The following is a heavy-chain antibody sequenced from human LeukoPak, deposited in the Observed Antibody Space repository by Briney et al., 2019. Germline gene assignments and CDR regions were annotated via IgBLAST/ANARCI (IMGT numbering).Heavy chain of an antibody. CDR3: ATDRAQGRQRMEDNAFHI. J-gene: IGHJ3*02. CDR1: GYTFTAYY. V-gene: IGHV1-2*02. Sequence: ASVKVSCKASGYTFTAYYIHWVRQAPGQGLEWMGWINPNSGDANYAQNFQGRATMTRDTSISTAYMDLSRLRSDDTAIYYCATDRAQGRQRMEDNAFHIWGQGTMVTVSS. CDR2: INPNSGDA. D-gene: IGHD6-25*01.